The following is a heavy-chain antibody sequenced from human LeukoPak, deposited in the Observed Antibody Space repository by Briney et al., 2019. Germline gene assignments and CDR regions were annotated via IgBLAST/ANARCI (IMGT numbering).Heavy chain of an antibody. CDR1: GFSLSTSGVG. Sequence: SGPTLVKPTQTLTLTCTFSGFSLSTSGVGVGWIRQPPGKALDWLALIYRNDDKRYSPSLKSRLTITKDTSKNQVVLTMTNMDPVDTATYYCAHSGGRYYEFGDYYYGMDVWGQGTTVTVS. D-gene: IGHD1-26*01. J-gene: IGHJ6*02. CDR2: IYRNDDK. V-gene: IGHV2-5*01. CDR3: AHSGGRYYEFGDYYYGMDV.